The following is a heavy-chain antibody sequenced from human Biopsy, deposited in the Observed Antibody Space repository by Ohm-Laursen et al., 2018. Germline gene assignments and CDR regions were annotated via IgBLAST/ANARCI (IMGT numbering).Heavy chain of an antibody. CDR1: GGTFSNYG. CDR2: NIPILGTG. CDR3: ATKLTGYFHH. V-gene: IGHV1-69*06. D-gene: IGHD3-9*01. J-gene: IGHJ1*01. Sequence: ASVKVSCNAPGGTFSNYGVNWVRQAPGQGLEWLGGNIPILGTGNYAQKFQDRVTVAADTSTSTATMELRSLRSDDTAVYYCATKLTGYFHHWGQGTLVSVSS.